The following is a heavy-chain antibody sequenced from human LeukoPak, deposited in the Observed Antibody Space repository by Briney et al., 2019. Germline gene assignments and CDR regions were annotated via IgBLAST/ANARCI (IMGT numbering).Heavy chain of an antibody. V-gene: IGHV3-30-3*01. J-gene: IGHJ4*02. Sequence: LPGGSLRLSCAASGSTFSSYAIHWVRQAPDKGLEWVAVISYDGSNKYYADSVKGRFTISRDNSKNTLYLQMNSLRAEDTAVYYCARETGSAVGSTDFDYWGQGTLVTVSS. CDR2: ISYDGSNK. CDR3: ARETGSAVGSTDFDY. CDR1: GSTFSSYA. D-gene: IGHD4-17*01.